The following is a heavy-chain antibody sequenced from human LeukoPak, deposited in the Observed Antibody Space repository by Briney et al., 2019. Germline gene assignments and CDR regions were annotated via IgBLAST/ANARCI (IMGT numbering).Heavy chain of an antibody. J-gene: IGHJ5*02. V-gene: IGHV1-69*04. CDR1: GGTFSSYA. CDR3: AREGGGVVVDP. D-gene: IGHD3-16*01. Sequence: SVKVSCKASGGTFSSYAISWVRQAPGQGLEWMGRIIPILGIANYAQKFQGRVTITADKSTSTAYMELSSLRSEDTAVYYCAREGGGVVVDPWGQGTLVTASS. CDR2: IIPILGIA.